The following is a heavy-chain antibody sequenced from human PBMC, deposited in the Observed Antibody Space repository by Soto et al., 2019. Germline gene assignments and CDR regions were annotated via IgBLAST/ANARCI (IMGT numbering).Heavy chain of an antibody. CDR1: GFTFTRYS. J-gene: IGHJ3*02. CDR2: ISSNGGST. D-gene: IGHD3-22*01. CDR3: VKYYYDSSGYYRLNAFDI. V-gene: IGHV3-64D*06. Sequence: PGGSLRLSCAASGFTFTRYSMNWVRQAPGKGLEWVSSISSNGGSTYYADSVKGRFTISRDNSKNTLYLQMRSLRAEDTAVYYCVKYYYDSSGYYRLNAFDISGQGTMVT.